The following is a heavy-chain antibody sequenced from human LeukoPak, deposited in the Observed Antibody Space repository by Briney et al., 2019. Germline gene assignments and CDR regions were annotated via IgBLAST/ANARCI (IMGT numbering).Heavy chain of an antibody. CDR3: TKEKGSIQLW. Sequence: GGSLRLSCAASGFTFSSSAMSWVRQAPGKGLEWVSAISNNGGYTYYADSVKGRFTISRDNSKSTLYLQMNSLRAEDTAIYYCTKEKGSIQLWWGQGTLVTVSS. CDR1: GFTFSSSA. V-gene: IGHV3-23*01. J-gene: IGHJ4*02. D-gene: IGHD5-18*01. CDR2: ISNNGGYT.